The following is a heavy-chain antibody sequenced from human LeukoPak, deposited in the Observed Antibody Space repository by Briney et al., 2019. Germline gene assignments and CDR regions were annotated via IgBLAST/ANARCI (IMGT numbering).Heavy chain of an antibody. V-gene: IGHV3-30*02. D-gene: IGHD6-13*01. J-gene: IGHJ3*02. CDR2: IRYDGSNK. Sequence: GGSLRLSCAASGFTFSSYGMHWVRQAPGKGLEWMAFIRYDGSNKYYADSVKGRFTISRDNFKNTLYLQMNSLRAEDTAVYYCAKDLIAAAGTAFDIWGQGAMVTVSS. CDR3: AKDLIAAAGTAFDI. CDR1: GFTFSSYG.